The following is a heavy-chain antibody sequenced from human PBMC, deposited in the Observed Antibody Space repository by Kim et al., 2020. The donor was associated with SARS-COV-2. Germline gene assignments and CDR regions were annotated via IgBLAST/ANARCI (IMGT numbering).Heavy chain of an antibody. Sequence: KGRFTISRDNAKNSLYLQKTSLRAEDTAVYYCARDKVSPYYDFWSGPNDYWGQGTLVTVSS. CDR3: ARDKVSPYYDFWSGPNDY. J-gene: IGHJ4*02. V-gene: IGHV3-48*03. D-gene: IGHD3-3*01.